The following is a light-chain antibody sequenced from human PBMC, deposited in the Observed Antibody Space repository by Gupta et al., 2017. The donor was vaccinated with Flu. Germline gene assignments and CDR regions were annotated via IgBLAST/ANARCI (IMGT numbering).Light chain of an antibody. J-gene: IGLJ2*01. V-gene: IGLV1-40*01. Sequence: QSVLTQPPSPSGPPAQRVPFSCPGRSSNIGAGYDVHWYQQLPGTAPKLLIYGNSNRPSGVPDRFSGSKSGTSASLAITGLQAEDEADYYCQSYDSSLSGSDVVFGGGTKLTVL. CDR2: GNS. CDR1: SSNIGAGYD. CDR3: QSYDSSLSGSDVV.